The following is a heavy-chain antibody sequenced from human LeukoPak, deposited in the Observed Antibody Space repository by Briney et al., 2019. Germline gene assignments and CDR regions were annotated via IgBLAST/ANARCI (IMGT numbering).Heavy chain of an antibody. CDR3: ASSRYGSGSYYYFDF. CDR1: GYSFTTFW. CDR2: MYPGDSDT. D-gene: IGHD3-10*01. J-gene: IGHJ4*02. V-gene: IGHV5-51*01. Sequence: GESLKIFCKGSGYSFTTFWIGWVRQMPGKGLEWMGIMYPGDSDTSYSPSFQGQVTISADKSITTAYLQWSSLKASDTAIYYCASSRYGSGSYYYFDFWGQGTLVTVSS.